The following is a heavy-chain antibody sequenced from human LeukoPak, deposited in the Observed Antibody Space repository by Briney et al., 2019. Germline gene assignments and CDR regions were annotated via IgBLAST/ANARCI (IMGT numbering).Heavy chain of an antibody. CDR2: ISSSGGTI. D-gene: IGHD4-17*01. CDR3: ARARGMDDYGDFRIK. V-gene: IGHV3-48*03. J-gene: IGHJ4*02. CDR1: GFTFSNHE. Sequence: GGSLRLSCAASGFTFSNHEMNWVRQAPGKGLEWVSYISSSGGTIYYADSVKGRFTISRDNAKNSLSLQMNGLRAEDTAVYYCARARGMDDYGDFRIKWGQGTLVTVSS.